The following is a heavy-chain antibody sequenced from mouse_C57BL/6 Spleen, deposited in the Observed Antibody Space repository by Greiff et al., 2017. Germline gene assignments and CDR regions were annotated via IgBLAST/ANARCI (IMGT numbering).Heavy chain of an antibody. Sequence: VQLQQPGAELVMPGASVKLSCKASGYTFTSYWMHWVKQRPGHGLEWIGEIDPSDCYTNYNQKFKGKSTLTVDKSSSTAYMQLSSLTSEDSAVYYFARALITTVVAVDYWGQGTTLTVSS. CDR3: ARALITTVVAVDY. D-gene: IGHD1-1*01. CDR2: IDPSDCYT. J-gene: IGHJ2*01. V-gene: IGHV1-69*01. CDR1: GYTFTSYW.